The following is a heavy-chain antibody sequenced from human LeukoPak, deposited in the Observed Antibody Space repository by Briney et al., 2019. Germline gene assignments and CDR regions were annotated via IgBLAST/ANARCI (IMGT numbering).Heavy chain of an antibody. D-gene: IGHD6-13*01. CDR3: AREEGAPIAAANI. V-gene: IGHV1-18*01. CDR1: GYIFTSYS. CDR2: ISAYNGKT. Sequence: VASVKVSCKASGYIFTSYSISWVRQAPGQGLEWMGWISAYNGKTDYVQKLQGRVTMTTDTSTSTAYMELRSLRSDDTAVYYCAREEGAPIAAANIWGLGTMVTVSS. J-gene: IGHJ3*02.